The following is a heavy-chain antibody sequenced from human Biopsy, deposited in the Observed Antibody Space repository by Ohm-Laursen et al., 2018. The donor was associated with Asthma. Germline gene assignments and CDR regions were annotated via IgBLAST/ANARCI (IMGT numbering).Heavy chain of an antibody. CDR1: GSTFSSYG. CDR2: ISYDGSNK. J-gene: IGHJ4*02. D-gene: IGHD3-3*01. CDR3: ASQSSGPDFWSGYYYFDY. Sequence: SLRLSCAASGSTFSSYGMHWVRQAPGKGLERVAVISYDGSNKYYADSVKGRFTISRDNSKNTLYLQMNSLRAEDTAVYYCASQSSGPDFWSGYYYFDYWGQGTLVTVSS. V-gene: IGHV3-30*03.